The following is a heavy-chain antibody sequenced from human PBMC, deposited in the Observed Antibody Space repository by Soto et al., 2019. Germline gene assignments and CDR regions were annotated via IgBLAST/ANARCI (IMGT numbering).Heavy chain of an antibody. D-gene: IGHD2-15*01. J-gene: IGHJ4*02. V-gene: IGHV1-69*13. CDR2: IIPIFGTA. CDR1: GGTFSSYA. Sequence: ASVKVSCKASGGTFSSYAISWVRQAPGQGLEWMGGIIPIFGTANYAQKFQGRVTITADESTSTAYMELSSLRSEDTAVYYCARAEVGILGYCSGGSCYRQKNFDYWGQGTLVTVSS. CDR3: ARAEVGILGYCSGGSCYRQKNFDY.